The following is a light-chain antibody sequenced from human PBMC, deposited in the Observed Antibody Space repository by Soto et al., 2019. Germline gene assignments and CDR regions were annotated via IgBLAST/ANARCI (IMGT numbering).Light chain of an antibody. J-gene: IGKJ1*01. CDR1: QSVSSSY. V-gene: IGKV3-20*01. CDR3: QQYGSLPRT. CDR2: GAS. Sequence: EIVLTQSPGTLSLSPGERATLSCRASQSVSSSYLAWYQQKPGQAPRLLIYGASSLATGIPDRFSGSGSGTDFTLTISRLEPEDFAVYYCQQYGSLPRTFGQGTEVEIK.